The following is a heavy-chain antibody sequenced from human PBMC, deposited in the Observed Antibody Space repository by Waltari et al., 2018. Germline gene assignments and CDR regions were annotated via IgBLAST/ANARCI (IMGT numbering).Heavy chain of an antibody. CDR3: VRGLGRYPSGPFYY. D-gene: IGHD6-19*01. CDR1: AGFFSVYY. J-gene: IGHJ4*02. V-gene: IGHV4-34*01. Sequence: QVQLQQWGPGLWKPSVTLSVNGAAYAGFFSVYYWPCIRQPPGKGLAWIGEINHSGSTNYNPSLKSRVTISVDTSKNQFSLKLSSVTAADTAVYYCVRGLGRYPSGPFYYWGQGTLVTVSS. CDR2: INHSGST.